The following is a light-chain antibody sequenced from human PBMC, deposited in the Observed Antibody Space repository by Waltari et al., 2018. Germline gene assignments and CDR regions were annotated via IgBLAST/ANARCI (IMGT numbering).Light chain of an antibody. J-gene: IGKJ5*01. CDR3: MQRLQIPFT. CDR2: LGS. Sequence: DVVMTQSPLSLPVSPGEPASISCRYSQRLLHSSGFHSLAWYLQRAGQSPQLLIYLGSTRAPGVPDRFSGSGSGTGFTLKISRVEAEDVGVYYCMQRLQIPFTFGQGTRLEIK. V-gene: IGKV2-28*01. CDR1: QRLLHSSGFHS.